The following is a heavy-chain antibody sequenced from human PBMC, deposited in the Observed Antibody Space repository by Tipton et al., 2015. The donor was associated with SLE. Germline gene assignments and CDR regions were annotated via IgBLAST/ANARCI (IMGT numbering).Heavy chain of an antibody. CDR1: GFPFMTYG. Sequence: RSLRLSCAASGFPFMTYGMHWVRQAPGKGLEWVAVIGYTGNDIYYADSVKGRFTVSRDNSQNTLYLQMTSLNAADTAVYYCARDHNGDFWHGHYTAWYFQHWGQGTLVTVSS. V-gene: IGHV3-33*01. J-gene: IGHJ1*01. D-gene: IGHD3-3*01. CDR3: ARDHNGDFWHGHYTAWYFQH. CDR2: IGYTGNDI.